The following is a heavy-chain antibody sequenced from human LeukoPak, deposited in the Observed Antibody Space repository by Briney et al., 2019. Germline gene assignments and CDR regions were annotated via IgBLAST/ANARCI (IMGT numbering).Heavy chain of an antibody. D-gene: IGHD2-2*01. CDR2: INWNGDTT. CDR1: GFTFDDHG. Sequence: GGSLRLSCAASGFTFDDHGLNWVRQVPEKGLEWVAGINWNGDTTGYADSVKGRFTISRDNSKNTLYLQMNSLRAEDTAVYYCAKNQDIVVVPAAMLTNWFDPWGQGTLVTVSS. V-gene: IGHV3-20*04. CDR3: AKNQDIVVVPAAMLTNWFDP. J-gene: IGHJ5*02.